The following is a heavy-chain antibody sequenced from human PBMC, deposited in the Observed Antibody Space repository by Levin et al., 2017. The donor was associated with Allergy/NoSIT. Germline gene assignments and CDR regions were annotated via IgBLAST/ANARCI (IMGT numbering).Heavy chain of an antibody. CDR2: IYNAGDT. CDR1: GFTVSSNY. Sequence: LSLTCAASGFTVSSNYMSWVRQAPGKGLEWVSIIYNAGDTYYADSVKGRFTISRDNSNNTLYLQMNSLRVEDTAVYYCAKVLGLGYCSNWGQGTLVTVSS. J-gene: IGHJ4*02. V-gene: IGHV3-53*01. D-gene: IGHD2-2*01. CDR3: AKVLGLGYCSN.